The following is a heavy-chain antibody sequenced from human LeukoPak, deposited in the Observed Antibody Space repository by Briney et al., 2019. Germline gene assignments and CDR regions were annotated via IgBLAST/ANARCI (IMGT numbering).Heavy chain of an antibody. Sequence: PSETLSLTCTVSGGSISSSSYYWGWIRQPPGKGLEWIGSIYYSGSTYYNPSLKSRVTISVDTSKNQFSLKLSSVTAADTAVYYCARDGARYCGGDCYVDYWGQGTLVTVSS. D-gene: IGHD2-21*01. V-gene: IGHV4-39*02. J-gene: IGHJ4*02. CDR3: ARDGARYCGGDCYVDY. CDR2: IYYSGST. CDR1: GGSISSSSYY.